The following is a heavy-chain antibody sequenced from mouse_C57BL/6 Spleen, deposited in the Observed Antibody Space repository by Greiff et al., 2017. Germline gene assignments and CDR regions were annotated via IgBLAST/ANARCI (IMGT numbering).Heavy chain of an antibody. D-gene: IGHD1-1*01. CDR2: INPNNGGT. J-gene: IGHJ2*01. V-gene: IGHV1-26*01. CDR3: ARSGSSYHY. CDR1: GYTFTDYY. Sequence: EVQLQQSGPELVKPGASVKISCKASGYTFTDYYMNWVKQSHGKSLEWIGDINPNNGGTSYNQKFKGKATLTVDKSSSTAYMELRSLTSEDSAVYYFARSGSSYHYWGQGTTLTVSS.